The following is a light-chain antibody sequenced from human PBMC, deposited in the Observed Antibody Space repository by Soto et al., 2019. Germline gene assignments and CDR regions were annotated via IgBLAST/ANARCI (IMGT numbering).Light chain of an antibody. J-gene: IGKJ4*01. CDR3: QQYNDWPPLT. V-gene: IGKV3-15*01. CDR1: QSVHIN. CDR2: GTS. Sequence: EIVMTQSPATLSVSPGERATLSCRASQSVHINLAWYPQKPGQAPRLLIYGTSTRATGVPARFSGSGSGTEFTLTISNLQSEDFAVYYCQQYNDWPPLTFGGGTKVDIK.